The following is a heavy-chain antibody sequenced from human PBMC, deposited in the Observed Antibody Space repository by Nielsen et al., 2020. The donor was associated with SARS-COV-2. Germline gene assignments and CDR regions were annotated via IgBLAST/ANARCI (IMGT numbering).Heavy chain of an antibody. V-gene: IGHV4-59*08. CDR1: GGSRRRKE. J-gene: IGHJ4*02. CDR3: ARRRGYSGYGWEVYYFDY. CDR2: IYYSGST. Sequence: SETLSLTCTVSGGSRRRKERRGKGKKRGKGVEWIGYIYYSGSTNYNPSLKSRVTISVDTSKNQFSLKLSSVTAADTAVYYCARRRGYSGYGWEVYYFDYWGQGTLVTVSS. D-gene: IGHD5-12*01.